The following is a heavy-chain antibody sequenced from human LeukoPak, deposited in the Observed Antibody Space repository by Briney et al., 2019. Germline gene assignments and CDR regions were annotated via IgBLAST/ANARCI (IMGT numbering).Heavy chain of an antibody. CDR1: GFTFSSYE. J-gene: IGHJ5*02. CDR3: ARAPIYSGWS. CDR2: ISSSGSTI. V-gene: IGHV3-48*03. D-gene: IGHD5-12*01. Sequence: PGGSLRLSCAASGFTFSSYEMNWVRQAPGKGLEWVSYISSSGSTIYYADSVKGRFTISRDNAKNSLYLQMNSLRAEDTAVYYCARAPIYSGWSWGQGTLVTVSS.